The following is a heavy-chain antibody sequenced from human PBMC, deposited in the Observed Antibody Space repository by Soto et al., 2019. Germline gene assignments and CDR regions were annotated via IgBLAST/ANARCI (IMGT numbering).Heavy chain of an antibody. CDR2: ISAYNGET. J-gene: IGHJ4*02. CDR3: AKNSENFGDSKSDY. Sequence: GASVKVSCKASGYTFASSGFSWVRQAPGQGLEWMAWISAYNGETHYAQKFQGRVTMTTDTSTSTSYMELRSLRAEDTAIYYCAKNSENFGDSKSDYCGQGTLVTVSS. D-gene: IGHD4-17*01. CDR1: GYTFASSG. V-gene: IGHV1-18*01.